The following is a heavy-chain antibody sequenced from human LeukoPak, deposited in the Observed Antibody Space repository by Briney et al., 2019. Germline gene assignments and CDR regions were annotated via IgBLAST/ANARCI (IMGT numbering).Heavy chain of an antibody. CDR1: GGSISSGDYY. CDR2: IYYSGST. D-gene: IGHD4-17*01. CDR3: ARVLPTELVHFDL. J-gene: IGHJ2*01. V-gene: IGHV4-30-4*01. Sequence: PSETLSLTCTVSGGSISSGDYYWSWIRQPPGKGLEWIGYIYYSGSTYYSPSLKSRVTISVDTSKNQFSLKLSSVTAADTAVYYCARVLPTELVHFDLWGRGTLVTVSS.